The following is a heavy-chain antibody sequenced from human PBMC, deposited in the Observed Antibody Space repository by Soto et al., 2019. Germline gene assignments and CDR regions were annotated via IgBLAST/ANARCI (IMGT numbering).Heavy chain of an antibody. CDR2: IYYSGST. J-gene: IGHJ4*02. D-gene: IGHD3-22*01. CDR3: ASGVTTYYYDSSGFDY. CDR1: GGSISSGDYY. Sequence: SETLSLTCTVSGGSISSGDYYWSWIRQPPGKGLEWIGYIYYSGSTYYNPSLKSRVTISVDTSKNQFSLKLSSVTAADTAVYYCASGVTTYYYDSSGFDYWDQGTLVTVSS. V-gene: IGHV4-30-4*01.